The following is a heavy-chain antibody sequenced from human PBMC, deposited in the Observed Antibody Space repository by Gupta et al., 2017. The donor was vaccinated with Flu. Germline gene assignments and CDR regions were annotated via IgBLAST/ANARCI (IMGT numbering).Heavy chain of an antibody. D-gene: IGHD4-17*01. V-gene: IGHV4-59*01. J-gene: IGHJ4*02. CDR2: YSGST. CDR3: ASRPVYGDYELDY. Sequence: YSGSTNYNPSLKSRVTISVDTSKNQFSLKLSSVTAADTAVYYCASRPVYGDYELDYWGQGTLVTVSS.